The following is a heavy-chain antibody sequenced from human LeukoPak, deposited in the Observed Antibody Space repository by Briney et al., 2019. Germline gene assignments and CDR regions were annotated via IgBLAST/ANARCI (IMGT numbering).Heavy chain of an antibody. V-gene: IGHV4-34*01. J-gene: IGHJ6*03. Sequence: TASETLFLTCAVYGGSFSGYYWSWIRQPPGKGLEWIGEINHSGSTNYNPSLKSRVTISVDTSKNQFSLKLSSVTAADTAVYYCARGVAAAGRPFYYYYYYMDVWGKGTTVTVSS. CDR2: INHSGST. CDR1: GGSFSGYY. D-gene: IGHD6-13*01. CDR3: ARGVAAAGRPFYYYYYYMDV.